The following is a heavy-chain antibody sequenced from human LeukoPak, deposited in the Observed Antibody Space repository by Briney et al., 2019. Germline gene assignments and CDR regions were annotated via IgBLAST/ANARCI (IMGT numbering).Heavy chain of an antibody. Sequence: SETLSLTCTVSGGSISSSSYYWGWIRQPPGKGLEWIGSIYYSGSTYYNPSLKSRITISVDTSKNQFSLKLSSVTAADTAVYYCARHNPANWNYMSWFDPWGQGTLVTVSS. CDR2: IYYSGST. J-gene: IGHJ5*02. V-gene: IGHV4-39*01. D-gene: IGHD1-7*01. CDR3: ARHNPANWNYMSWFDP. CDR1: GGSISSSSYY.